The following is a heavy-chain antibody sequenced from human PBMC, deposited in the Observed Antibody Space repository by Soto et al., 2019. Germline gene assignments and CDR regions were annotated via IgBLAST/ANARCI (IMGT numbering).Heavy chain of an antibody. CDR1: GGXIXXSXYX. D-gene: IGHD3-3*01. CDR3: ARSSTIFGVVIKYYYYYGMDV. CDR2: IYYSGST. V-gene: IGHV4-39*01. J-gene: IGHJ6*02. Sequence: SETLSLTXTVSGGXIXXSXYXXGWIRQPPXXGLXCIGSIYYSGSTYYNPSLKIRVTISVDMSKNQFSLKLSSVTAADTAVYYCARSSTIFGVVIKYYYYYGMDVWGQGTTVTSP.